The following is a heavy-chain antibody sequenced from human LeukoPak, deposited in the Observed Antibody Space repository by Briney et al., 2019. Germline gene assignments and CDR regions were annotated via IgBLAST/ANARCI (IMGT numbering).Heavy chain of an antibody. CDR1: GGSISSYY. D-gene: IGHD3-3*01. CDR2: IYYSGST. CDR3: ARGFLEWLNPGGFDY. J-gene: IGHJ4*02. Sequence: SETLSLTCTVSGGSISSYYWSWIRQPPGKGLEWIGYIYYSGSTNYNPSLKSRVTMSVDTSKNQFSLKLSSVTAADTAVYYCARGFLEWLNPGGFDYWGQGTLVTVSS. V-gene: IGHV4-59*12.